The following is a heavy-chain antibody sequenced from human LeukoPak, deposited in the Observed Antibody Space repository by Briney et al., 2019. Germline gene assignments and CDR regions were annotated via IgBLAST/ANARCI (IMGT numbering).Heavy chain of an antibody. J-gene: IGHJ3*02. CDR2: VTANGGGT. CDR3: AKILNPHAFDI. Sequence: GGSLRLSCAASVFTFDDYAMHWVRQAPGKGPEWVSYVTANGGGTYYADSVKGRFVISRDNSKNSLYLQMNILRPEDTALYYCAKILNPHAFDIWGQGTMVTVSS. V-gene: IGHV3-43*02. CDR1: VFTFDDYA. D-gene: IGHD1-14*01.